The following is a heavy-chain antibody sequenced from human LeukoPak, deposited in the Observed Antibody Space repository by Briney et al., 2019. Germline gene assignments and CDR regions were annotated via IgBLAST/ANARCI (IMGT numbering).Heavy chain of an antibody. V-gene: IGHV4-59*01. J-gene: IGHJ4*02. Sequence: SETLSLTCTVSGGSISPYYWSWIRQSPGKGQEWIGYIYYSGSTYYNASLSSRLTMAVDTSKNQFSLKLTSVTAADTAVYDCARAAGAVSTYWRFDYGGQGTLVTVSS. CDR3: ARAAGAVSTYWRFDY. D-gene: IGHD2/OR15-2a*01. CDR2: IYYSGST. CDR1: GGSISPYY.